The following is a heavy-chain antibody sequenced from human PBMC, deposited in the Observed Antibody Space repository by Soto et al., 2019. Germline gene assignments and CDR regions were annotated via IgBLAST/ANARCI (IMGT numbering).Heavy chain of an antibody. CDR3: ARVWGGAFDI. CDR1: GGSISSYY. V-gene: IGHV4-59*01. D-gene: IGHD3-10*01. CDR2: IYYSGST. J-gene: IGHJ3*02. Sequence: QVQLQESGPGLVKPSETLSLTCTVSGGSISSYYWSWIRQPPGKGLEWIGYIYYSGSTNYNPSLESRVTIAVDTSKNLFSLKLSSVTAADTAVYYCARVWGGAFDIWGQGTMGTVSS.